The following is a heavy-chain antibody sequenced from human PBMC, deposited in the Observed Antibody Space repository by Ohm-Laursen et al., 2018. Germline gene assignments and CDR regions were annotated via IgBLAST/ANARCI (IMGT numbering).Heavy chain of an antibody. CDR3: AKDGRSGALGYYYGMDV. J-gene: IGHJ6*02. D-gene: IGHD1-26*01. V-gene: IGHV3-9*01. CDR1: GFIFGDYA. CDR2: ISWNSGSI. Sequence: SLRLSCAASGFIFGDYAMHWVRQPPGKGLAWVSGISWNSGSIGYADSVKGRFTVSRDNAKSSLYLQMNSLRAEDTALYYCAKDGRSGALGYYYGMDVWGQGTTVTVSS.